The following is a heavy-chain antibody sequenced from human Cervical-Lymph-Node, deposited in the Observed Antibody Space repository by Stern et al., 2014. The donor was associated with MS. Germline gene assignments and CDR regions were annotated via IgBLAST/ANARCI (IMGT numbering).Heavy chain of an antibody. CDR1: GFSLSFSW. Sequence: EVQLVESGGGFVQPGGSLRLSCTASGFSLSFSWMAWVRQAPGQGLEWVANINPDGTKKFYVDSVKGRFYISIDNAENSMSLQVNNLRVEDTAVYYCATQRWAIFDYWGRGTPVTVSP. D-gene: IGHD2-2*01. J-gene: IGHJ4*01. V-gene: IGHV3-7*01. CDR2: INPDGTKK. CDR3: ATQRWAIFDY.